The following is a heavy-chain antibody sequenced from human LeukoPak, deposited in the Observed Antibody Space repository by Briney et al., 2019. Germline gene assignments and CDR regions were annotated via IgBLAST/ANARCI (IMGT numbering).Heavy chain of an antibody. Sequence: GASVKVSCKASGYTFTNYYMHWVRQAPGQGLEWMGVNNPSGDSTRYEQKFQDRVTMTRETSTRTVYMELSSLRSEDTAVYYCARGYSSSYRIDYWGQGTLVTVSS. J-gene: IGHJ4*02. CDR1: GYTFTNYY. V-gene: IGHV1-46*01. D-gene: IGHD6-19*01. CDR2: NNPSGDST. CDR3: ARGYSSSYRIDY.